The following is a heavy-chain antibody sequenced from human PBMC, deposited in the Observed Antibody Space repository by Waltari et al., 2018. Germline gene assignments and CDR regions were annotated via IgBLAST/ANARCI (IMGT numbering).Heavy chain of an antibody. D-gene: IGHD2-15*01. Sequence: QVQLVESGGGVVQPGRSLRLSCAASGFTFSRFGMHWVRQAPGKGVEWGEVIWHDGSNEYYVDSVKGRFTISRDNSKNTLYLQMNSLRAEDSAVYYCASQSTTLFDYWGQGTLVTVSS. V-gene: IGHV3-33*01. CDR2: IWHDGSNE. CDR3: ASQSTTLFDY. CDR1: GFTFSRFG. J-gene: IGHJ4*02.